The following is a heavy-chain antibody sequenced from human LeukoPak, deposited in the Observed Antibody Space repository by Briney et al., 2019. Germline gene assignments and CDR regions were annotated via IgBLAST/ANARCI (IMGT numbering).Heavy chain of an antibody. D-gene: IGHD3-10*01. CDR2: MNPNSGNT. CDR1: GYTFIGYY. Sequence: ASVKVSCKASGYTFIGYYMHWVRQAPGQGLEWMGWMNPNSGNTGYAQKFQGRVTITRNTSISTAYMELSSLGSEDTAVYYCARTGRQNYGSGGWFDPWGQGTLVTVSS. CDR3: ARTGRQNYGSGGWFDP. V-gene: IGHV1-8*03. J-gene: IGHJ5*02.